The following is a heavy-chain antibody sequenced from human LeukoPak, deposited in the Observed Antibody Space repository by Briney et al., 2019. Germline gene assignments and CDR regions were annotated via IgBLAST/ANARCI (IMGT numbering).Heavy chain of an antibody. CDR3: AKDLI. J-gene: IGHJ4*02. V-gene: IGHV3-7*05. CDR1: GFTFSAYW. Sequence: PGGSLRLSCAGSGFTFSAYWMGWVRQAPGKGLEWVANIGQDGSEKYYVDSVKGRFTISRDNAENSLSLQMNSLRAEDTAVYYCAKDLIWGQGTLVTVSS. CDR2: IGQDGSEK.